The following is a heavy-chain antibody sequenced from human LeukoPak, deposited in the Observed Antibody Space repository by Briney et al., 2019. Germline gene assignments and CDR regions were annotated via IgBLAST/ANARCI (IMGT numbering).Heavy chain of an antibody. D-gene: IGHD4-17*01. V-gene: IGHV3-11*06. CDR2: IDPSSTYI. Sequence: GGSLRLSCAASGLTFSDYYMSWIRQAPGKGLEWVSSIDPSSTYIYYADSVKGRFTISRDNAQNSLYLQMNSLRAEDTAVYYCTRGSYGDYEYWGQGTLVTVSS. J-gene: IGHJ4*02. CDR3: TRGSYGDYEY. CDR1: GLTFSDYY.